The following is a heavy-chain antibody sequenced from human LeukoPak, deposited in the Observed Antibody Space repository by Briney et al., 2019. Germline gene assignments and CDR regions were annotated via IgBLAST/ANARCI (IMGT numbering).Heavy chain of an antibody. CDR2: ISSSSSYI. D-gene: IGHD1-20*01. V-gene: IGHV3-21*01. CDR1: GFTFSSYS. J-gene: IGHJ6*03. CDR3: ARVSNWNYYYYMDV. Sequence: PGGSLRLSCAASGFTFSSYSMNWVRQAPGKGLEWVSSISSSSSYIYYADSVKGRFTISRDNAKNSLYLQMNSLRAEDTAVYYCARVSNWNYYYYMDVWGKGTTVTVSS.